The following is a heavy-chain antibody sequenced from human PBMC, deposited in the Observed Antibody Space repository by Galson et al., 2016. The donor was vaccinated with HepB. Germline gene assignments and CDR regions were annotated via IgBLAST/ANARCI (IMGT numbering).Heavy chain of an antibody. D-gene: IGHD5-24*01. Sequence: SVKVSCKASGGPFSSYAISWVRQAPGQGLEWMGGIIPLFGTANYAQKFQGRVTITADESTSTAYMELSSLRSEDTAVYYCAKEMATITSAFDIWGQGTVVTVSS. V-gene: IGHV1-69*13. CDR2: IIPLFGTA. CDR3: AKEMATITSAFDI. J-gene: IGHJ3*02. CDR1: GGPFSSYA.